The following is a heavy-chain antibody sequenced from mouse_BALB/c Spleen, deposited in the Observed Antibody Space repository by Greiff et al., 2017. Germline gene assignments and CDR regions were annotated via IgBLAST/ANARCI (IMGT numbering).Heavy chain of an antibody. J-gene: IGHJ2*01. CDR1: GFTFSSYA. CDR3: ARERDGSFDY. V-gene: IGHV5-6-5*01. D-gene: IGHD2-3*01. Sequence: EVKLVESGGGLVKPGGSLKLSCAASGFTFSSYAMSWVRQTPEKRLEWVASISSGGSTYYPDSVKGRFTISRDNARNILYLQMSSLRSEDTAMYYCARERDGSFDYWGQGTTLTVSS. CDR2: ISSGGST.